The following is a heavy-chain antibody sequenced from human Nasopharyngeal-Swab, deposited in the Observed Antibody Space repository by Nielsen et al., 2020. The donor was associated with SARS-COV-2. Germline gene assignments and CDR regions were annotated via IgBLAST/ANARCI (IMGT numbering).Heavy chain of an antibody. Sequence: GGSLRLSCAASGFTFSNYAMSWVRQAPGKGLEWVSHMSSSGGTIYYADSVKGRFTISRDNAKNSIYLQMNSLRAEDTAVYYCRGWLATFDIWGQGTLVTVSS. D-gene: IGHD3-22*01. CDR3: RGWLATFDI. CDR1: GFTFSNYA. V-gene: IGHV3-48*03. CDR2: MSSSGGTI. J-gene: IGHJ3*02.